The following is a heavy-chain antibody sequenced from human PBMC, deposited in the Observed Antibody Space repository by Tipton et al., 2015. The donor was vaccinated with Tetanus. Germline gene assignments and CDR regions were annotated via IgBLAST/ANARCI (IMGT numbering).Heavy chain of an antibody. Sequence: TLSLTCAVYGGSFSGYYWNWIRQPPGKGLEWIGEINYSGTTNYNPSLKSRVTMSVDTSKNRVSLKLNSVTAADTAVYYCARGSKGSTAWFPDHYGMDVWGQGTTVTVSS. V-gene: IGHV4-34*01. CDR1: GGSFSGYY. CDR2: INYSGTT. J-gene: IGHJ6*02. CDR3: ARGSKGSTAWFPDHYGMDV. D-gene: IGHD6-19*01.